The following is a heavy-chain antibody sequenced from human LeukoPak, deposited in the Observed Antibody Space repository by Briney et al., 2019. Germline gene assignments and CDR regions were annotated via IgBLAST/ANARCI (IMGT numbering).Heavy chain of an antibody. CDR1: GSTFSSYA. J-gene: IGHJ5*02. D-gene: IGHD1-14*01. CDR3: ARSGDTNRNWFDP. V-gene: IGHV3-30*04. Sequence: GRSLKLSCAASGSTFSSYAMHWVRQAPGKGLEWVAVISYDGRNEYYADSVKGRFTISRDNSKNTLYVQMNSLRAEDTAVYYCARSGDTNRNWFDPWGQGTLVTVSS. CDR2: ISYDGRNE.